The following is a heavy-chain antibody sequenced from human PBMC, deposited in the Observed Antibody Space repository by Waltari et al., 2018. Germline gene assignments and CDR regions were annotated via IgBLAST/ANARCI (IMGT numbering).Heavy chain of an antibody. CDR2: FDGEDGET. CDR1: GYTLTELS. D-gene: IGHD3-3*01. V-gene: IGHV1-24*01. CDR3: ATTMFGVVEDACDI. J-gene: IGHJ3*02. Sequence: QVQLVQSGAEVKKPGASVKVSCKVSGYTLTELSMHWVRQASGKWSGWIGGFDGEDGETIYAEKFQARITMTEEICTDTTYMWLSSLISEDTAVYYCATTMFGVVEDACDIWCQGSMVTVSS.